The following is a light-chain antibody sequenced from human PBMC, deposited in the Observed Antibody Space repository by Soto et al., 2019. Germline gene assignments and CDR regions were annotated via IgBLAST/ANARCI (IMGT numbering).Light chain of an antibody. CDR2: DAS. V-gene: IGKV3-11*01. CDR3: QQRSNWTWT. CDR1: QSVSSY. Sequence: EIVLTQSPATLSLSPGERATLSCRASQSVSSYLAWYQQKLGQAPRLLIYDASNRATGIPARFSGSGSGTDFTLTISSLEPEDFAVYYCQQRSNWTWTFGQGTRVDIK. J-gene: IGKJ1*01.